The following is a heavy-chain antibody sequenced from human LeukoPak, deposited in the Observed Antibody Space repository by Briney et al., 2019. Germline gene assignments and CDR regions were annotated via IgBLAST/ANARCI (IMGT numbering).Heavy chain of an antibody. V-gene: IGHV4-59*12. CDR1: GGSIRSYY. J-gene: IGHJ3*02. CDR2: VHYSGST. Sequence: SETLSLTCTVSGGSIRSYYWNWIGHPPGKGLEGIGYVHYSGSTQYNPSLKSRVTISLDTSKNQFSLKLTSVTAADTAVYYCAREQQFRDAFDIWGQGTMVTVSS. CDR3: AREQQFRDAFDI. D-gene: IGHD6-13*01.